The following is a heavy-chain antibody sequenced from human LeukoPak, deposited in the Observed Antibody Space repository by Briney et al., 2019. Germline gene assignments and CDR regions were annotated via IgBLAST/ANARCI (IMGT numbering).Heavy chain of an antibody. CDR2: IYPNSGGT. CDR3: AREPYGSGSFRTDYYYMDV. D-gene: IGHD3-10*01. CDR1: GYTFTGYY. J-gene: IGHJ6*03. V-gene: IGHV1-2*02. Sequence: ASVKVSCKASGYTFTGYYMHWVRQAPGQGLEWMGWIYPNSGGTNYAQKLQGRVTMTRDTSISTAYMELSRLTSDDTAVYYCAREPYGSGSFRTDYYYMDVWGKGTTVTVSS.